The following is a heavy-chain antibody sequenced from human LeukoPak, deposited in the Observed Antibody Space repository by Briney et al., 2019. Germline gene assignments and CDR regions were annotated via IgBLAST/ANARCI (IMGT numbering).Heavy chain of an antibody. CDR1: GYTFTGYY. CDR2: INPNSGGT. V-gene: IGHV1-2*02. J-gene: IGHJ5*02. D-gene: IGHD5-18*01. Sequence: ASVKVSCKATGYTFTGYYMHWVRQAPGQGLEWMGWINPNSGGTNYAQKFQGRVTMTRDTSISTAYMELRSLRSDDTAVYYCARVLNGYTKQPHLYNWFDPWGQGTLVTVSS. CDR3: ARVLNGYTKQPHLYNWFDP.